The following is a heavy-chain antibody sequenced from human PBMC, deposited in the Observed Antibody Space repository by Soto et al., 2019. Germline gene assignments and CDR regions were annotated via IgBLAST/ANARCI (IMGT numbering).Heavy chain of an antibody. CDR2: IYHGGTT. J-gene: IGHJ4*01. V-gene: IGHV4-38-2*01. CDR3: ARVHVMVVAGSTFDY. Sequence: SENLSLTCPFSGYPISRGSYWAWIRQPPGKGPEWIASIYHGGTTFYNPSLKSRITISVDTSNNQFSLKLTSVTAADTAVYYCARVHVMVVAGSTFDYWGHGTLVNVS. CDR1: GYPISRGSY. D-gene: IGHD6-19*01.